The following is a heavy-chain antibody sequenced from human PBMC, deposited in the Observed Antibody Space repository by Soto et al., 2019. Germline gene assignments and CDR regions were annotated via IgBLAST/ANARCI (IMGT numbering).Heavy chain of an antibody. V-gene: IGHV6-1*01. Sequence: SQTLSLTCAISGDSVSSNSVAWNWIRQSPSRGLEWLGRTYYRSKWYNDFAPSVKSRITINADTSKNQFSLQLSSVTAADTAVYYCARARGGYIDYWGQGTLVTVSS. J-gene: IGHJ4*02. D-gene: IGHD2-15*01. CDR1: GDSVSSNSVA. CDR2: TYYRSKWYN. CDR3: ARARGGYIDY.